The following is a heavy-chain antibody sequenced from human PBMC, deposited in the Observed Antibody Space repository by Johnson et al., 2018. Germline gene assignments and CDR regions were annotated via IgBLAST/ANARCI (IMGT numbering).Heavy chain of an antibody. Sequence: VQLVESGGGVVQPGRSLRLSCAASGFTFSSYGMHWVRQAPGKGLEWVAVISYDGSNKYYADSVKGRLTISRDNSKNTLYWQMNSLRAEDTAEYSCAKEFSSCLDFWGPGTMVTVSS. D-gene: IGHD6-13*01. CDR1: GFTFSSYG. CDR2: ISYDGSNK. V-gene: IGHV3-30*18. CDR3: AKEFSSCLDF. J-gene: IGHJ3*01.